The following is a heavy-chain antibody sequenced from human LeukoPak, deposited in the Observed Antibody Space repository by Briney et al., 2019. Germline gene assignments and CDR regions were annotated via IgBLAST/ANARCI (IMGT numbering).Heavy chain of an antibody. V-gene: IGHV4-59*08. Sequence: PSETLSLTCTVSGASIRSYYWSWIRQPPGKGVECIGYIYYTGSTNYNYNPSLKSRVTISVDTSKNQFSLKLSSVTAADTAVYYCARHGPRRDGYNYDYWGPGTLVTVSS. D-gene: IGHD5-24*01. J-gene: IGHJ4*02. CDR2: IYYTGSTNY. CDR1: GASIRSYY. CDR3: ARHGPRRDGYNYDY.